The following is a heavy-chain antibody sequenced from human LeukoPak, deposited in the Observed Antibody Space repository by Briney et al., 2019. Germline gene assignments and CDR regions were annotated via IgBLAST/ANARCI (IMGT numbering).Heavy chain of an antibody. V-gene: IGHV3-21*04. CDR3: ARADGGFDAFDI. Sequence: GGSLRLSCAASGFTFSSYSMNWVRQAPGKGLEWVSSISSSSSYIYYADSVKGRFTISRDNSKNTLYLQMNSLRAEDTAVYYCARADGGFDAFDIWGQGTMVTVSS. CDR1: GFTFSSYS. D-gene: IGHD4-23*01. CDR2: ISSSSSYI. J-gene: IGHJ3*02.